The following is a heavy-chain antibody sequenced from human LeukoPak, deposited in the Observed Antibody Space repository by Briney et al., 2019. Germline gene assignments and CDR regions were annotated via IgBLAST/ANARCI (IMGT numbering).Heavy chain of an antibody. D-gene: IGHD5-24*01. V-gene: IGHV4-39*07. CDR3: ARGGDGYNQDHYFDY. J-gene: IGHJ4*02. Sequence: SETLSLTCTVSGGSISGSSYYWSWIRQPPGKGLEWIGEINHSGSTNYNPSLKSRVTISVDTSKNQFSLKLSSVTAADTAVYYCARGGDGYNQDHYFDYWGQGTLVTVSS. CDR1: GGSISGSSYY. CDR2: INHSGST.